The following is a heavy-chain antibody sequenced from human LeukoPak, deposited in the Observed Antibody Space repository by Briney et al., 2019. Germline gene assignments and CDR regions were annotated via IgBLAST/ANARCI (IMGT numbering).Heavy chain of an antibody. CDR1: GFTFSSYW. Sequence: GGSLRLSCAASGFTFSSYWMHWVRQAPGKGLVWVSRINSDGSSTSYADSVKGRLTISRDNAKNTLYLQMNSLRDEDTAVYYCAREPEPMVVAATGFDYWGQGTLVTVSS. V-gene: IGHV3-74*01. CDR3: AREPEPMVVAATGFDY. CDR2: INSDGSST. J-gene: IGHJ4*02. D-gene: IGHD2-15*01.